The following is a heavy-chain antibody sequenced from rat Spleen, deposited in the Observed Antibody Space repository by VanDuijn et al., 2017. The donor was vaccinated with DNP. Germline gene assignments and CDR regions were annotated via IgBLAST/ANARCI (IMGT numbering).Heavy chain of an antibody. V-gene: IGHV5-31*01. D-gene: IGHD1-1*01. CDR1: GFIFSNYW. CDR3: TIYYYSGDY. Sequence: EVQLVESGGGPVQPGRSLKLSCVASGFIFSNYWMTWIRQAPGKGLEWVASISNSGDKIYYSDSVKGRLSISRDNAKSTLYLQMNSLRSEDTATYYCTIYYYSGDYWGQGVMVTVSS. CDR2: ISNSGDKI. J-gene: IGHJ2*01.